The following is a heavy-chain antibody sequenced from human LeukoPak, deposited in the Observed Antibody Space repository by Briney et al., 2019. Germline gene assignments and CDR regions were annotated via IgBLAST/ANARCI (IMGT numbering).Heavy chain of an antibody. CDR2: INPNSGGT. CDR3: ARVVKSPGYSSSWYSY. D-gene: IGHD6-13*01. Sequence: ASVKVSCKASGYTFTGYYMHRVRQAPGQGLEWMGWINPNSGGTNYAQKFQGRVTMTRDTSISTAYMELSRLRSDDTAVYYCARVVKSPGYSSSWYSYWGQGTLVTVSS. J-gene: IGHJ4*02. CDR1: GYTFTGYY. V-gene: IGHV1-2*02.